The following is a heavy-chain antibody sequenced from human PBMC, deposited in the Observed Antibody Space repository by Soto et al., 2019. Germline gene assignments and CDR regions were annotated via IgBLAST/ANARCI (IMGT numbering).Heavy chain of an antibody. D-gene: IGHD3-22*01. V-gene: IGHV1-46*01. CDR1: GYTFTSCY. J-gene: IGHJ4*02. CDR3: ARNVYYDRSGFIDY. CDR2: INPSGGSK. Sequence: ASVKVSCKASGYTFTSCYMHWVRQAPVQGLQWMGIINPSGGSKSYAQKFQGRVTMTRDTSTSTVYMELSSLRSEDTAVYYCARNVYYDRSGFIDYWGQGTLVTVSS.